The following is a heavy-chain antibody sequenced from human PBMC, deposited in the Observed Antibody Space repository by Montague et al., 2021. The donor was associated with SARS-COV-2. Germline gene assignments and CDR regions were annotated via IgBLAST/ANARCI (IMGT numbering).Heavy chain of an antibody. D-gene: IGHD5-18*01. CDR2: IXXXYYN. CDR3: ARMPDQVWLDY. J-gene: IGHJ4*02. V-gene: IGHV2-70*01. Sequence: VKPTQTLTRTCTFSGFSLSTSGMCVSWIRQPPGKALEWLAVIXXXYYNSYSTSLKTRLTISKETSNNQVVLTMTNMDPVDTATYYCARMPDQVWLDYGGQGILITVSS. CDR1: GFSLSTSGMC.